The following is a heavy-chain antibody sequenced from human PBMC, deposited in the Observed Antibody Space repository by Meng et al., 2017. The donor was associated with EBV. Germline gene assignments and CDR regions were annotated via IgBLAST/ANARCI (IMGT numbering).Heavy chain of an antibody. J-gene: IGHJ4*02. CDR3: TRMSSPLDY. V-gene: IGHV3-73*02. CDR2: IRSKAKSYAT. CDR1: GFTFSGSA. D-gene: IGHD2-2*01. Sequence: QLWEAVGGLVPPGGFLELSCAASGFTFSGSAMHWVRQASGKGLEWVGRIRSKAKSYATAYAASVKGRFTISRDDSKNTAYLQMNSLKTEDTAVYYCTRMSSPLDYWGQGTLVTVSS.